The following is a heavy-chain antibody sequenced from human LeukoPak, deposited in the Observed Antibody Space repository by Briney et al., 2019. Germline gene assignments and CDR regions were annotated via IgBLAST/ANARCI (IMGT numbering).Heavy chain of an antibody. V-gene: IGHV3-7*04. CDR3: ARAGSTGSVDY. CDR2: ISHGGSKI. D-gene: IGHD6-19*01. CDR1: AFTFSSYW. J-gene: IGHJ4*01. Sequence: DGSLTLSCAASAFTFSSYWMTWVRQAPGKGLEWVAIISHGGSKINYVDSVKGRFTVSRDNAKNSLYLQMNSLRAEDTAVYYCARAGSTGSVDYWGQGSLVSVSS.